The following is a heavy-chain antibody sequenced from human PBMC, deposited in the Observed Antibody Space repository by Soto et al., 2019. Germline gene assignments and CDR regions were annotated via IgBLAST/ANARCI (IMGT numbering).Heavy chain of an antibody. CDR1: GFTFSSYG. J-gene: IGHJ6*02. D-gene: IGHD2-2*01. V-gene: IGHV3-30*18. CDR2: IPYDGSNK. CDR3: AKDSYCSSTSCYGAYYYYYGMDV. Sequence: GGSLRLSCAASGFTFSSYGMHWVRQAPGKGLEWVAVIPYDGSNKYYADSVKGRFTISRDNSKNTLYLQMNSLRAEDTAVYYCAKDSYCSSTSCYGAYYYYYGMDVWGQGTTVTVSS.